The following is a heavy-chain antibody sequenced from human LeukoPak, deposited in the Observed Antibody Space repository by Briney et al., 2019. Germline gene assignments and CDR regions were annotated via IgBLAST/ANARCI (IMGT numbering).Heavy chain of an antibody. CDR2: INHDGSDK. J-gene: IGHJ4*02. CDR1: GFTFSSYW. Sequence: PGGSLRLSCVASGFTFSSYWMNWVRQAPGKGLEWAANINHDGSDKYYVDSVKGRFTISRDNAKKSLYLQMNSLRAEDTAVYYCARDLFSYGANQDDYWGQGTLVTVSS. D-gene: IGHD5-18*01. V-gene: IGHV3-7*01. CDR3: ARDLFSYGANQDDY.